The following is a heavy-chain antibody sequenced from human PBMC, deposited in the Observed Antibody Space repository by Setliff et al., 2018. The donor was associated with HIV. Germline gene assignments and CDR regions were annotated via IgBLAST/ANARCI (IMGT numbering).Heavy chain of an antibody. CDR1: GFTFSNYN. Sequence: GGSLRLSCAASGFTFSNYNMNWVRQAPGKGLEWVSSISYDSRFIYHADSMKGRFTISRDNSKNILYLQMNSLTAEDTAVYYCAREGNYESRLDYWGQGTQVTVSS. D-gene: IGHD3-22*01. CDR2: ISYDSRFI. CDR3: AREGNYESRLDY. V-gene: IGHV3-21*01. J-gene: IGHJ4*02.